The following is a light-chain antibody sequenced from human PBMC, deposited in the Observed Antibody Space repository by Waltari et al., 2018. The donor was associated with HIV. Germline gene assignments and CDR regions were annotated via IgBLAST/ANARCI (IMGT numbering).Light chain of an antibody. Sequence: QSALTQPPSASGSPGQSVTISCTGTSSDVGGYNYVSWYQQHPGNAPKLIIYEVTERPSGVPDRFSGSKSGNTVSLTVSGLQAEDEADYYCSSYAGSNKLVFGGGTKLTVV. CDR3: SSYAGSNKLV. CDR1: SSDVGGYNY. J-gene: IGLJ2*01. V-gene: IGLV2-8*01. CDR2: EVT.